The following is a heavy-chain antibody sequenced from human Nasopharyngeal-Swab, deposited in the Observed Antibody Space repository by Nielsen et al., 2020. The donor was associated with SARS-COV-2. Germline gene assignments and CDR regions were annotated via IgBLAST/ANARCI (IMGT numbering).Heavy chain of an antibody. V-gene: IGHV4-31*03. J-gene: IGHJ4*02. CDR1: GGSISSGGYY. D-gene: IGHD3-10*01. Sequence: SETLSLTCTVSGGSISSGGYYWSWIRQHPGKGLEWIGYIYYSGSTYYNPSLKSRVTISVDTSKNQFSLKLSSVTAADTAVYYCARDGVHSGNLLDYWGQGTLVTVSS. CDR3: ARDGVHSGNLLDY. CDR2: IYYSGST.